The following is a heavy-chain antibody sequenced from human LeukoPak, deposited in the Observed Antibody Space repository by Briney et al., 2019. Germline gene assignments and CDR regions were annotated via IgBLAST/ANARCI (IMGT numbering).Heavy chain of an antibody. CDR1: GGSFSGYY. J-gene: IGHJ4*02. V-gene: IGHV4-34*01. D-gene: IGHD3-10*01. CDR3: ARARYYYGSGSYYPLYYFDY. CDR2: INHSGST. Sequence: SETLSLTCAVYGGSFSGYYWSWIRQPPGKGLEWIGEINHSGSTNYNPSLKSRVTISVDTSKNQFSLKLSSVTAADTAVYYCARARYYYGSGSYYPLYYFDYWGQGTLVTVSS.